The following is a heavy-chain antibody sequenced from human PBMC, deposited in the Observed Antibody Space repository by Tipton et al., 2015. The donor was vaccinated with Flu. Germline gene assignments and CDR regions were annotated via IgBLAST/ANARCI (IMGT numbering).Heavy chain of an antibody. CDR1: GGSFSGYY. Sequence: LRLSCAVYGGSFSGYYWSWIRQPPGKGLEWIGEINHSGSTNYNPSLKSRVTISVDTSKNQFSLKLSSVTAADTAVYYCARENGDYSNRGFDPWGQGTLVTVSS. J-gene: IGHJ5*02. CDR2: INHSGST. CDR3: ARENGDYSNRGFDP. D-gene: IGHD4-11*01. V-gene: IGHV4-34*01.